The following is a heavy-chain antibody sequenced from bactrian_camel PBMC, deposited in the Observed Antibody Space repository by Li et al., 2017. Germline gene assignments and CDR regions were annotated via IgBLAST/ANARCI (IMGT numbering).Heavy chain of an antibody. J-gene: IGHJ6*01. V-gene: IGHV3S55*01. CDR1: PAISHRNC. D-gene: IGHD5*01. CDR2: IDGSTT. Sequence: HVQLVESGGGSVQAGGSLRLSCSISPAISHRNCMAWFRQVPGNEREGVAVIDGSTTYYADSVKDRFTISRDVSKMALYLQMNSLRPEDTATYTCAARLWGCDSLPRSIAGFAFWGQGTQVTVS. CDR3: AARLWGCDSLPRSIAGFAF.